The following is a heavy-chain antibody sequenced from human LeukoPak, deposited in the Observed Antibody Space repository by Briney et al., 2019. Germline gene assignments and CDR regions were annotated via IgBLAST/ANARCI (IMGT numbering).Heavy chain of an antibody. Sequence: GASVKVSCKASGYTFTSTGINWVRQAPGQGLEWMAWISPYNGNTKYARKFQGRVTVTTDTSTTTAYMDLRSLRSDDTAVYYCARSNYGGHSGVWFDPWGQGTLVTVSS. CDR3: ARSNYGGHSGVWFDP. J-gene: IGHJ5*02. D-gene: IGHD4-23*01. CDR1: GYTFTSTG. V-gene: IGHV1-18*01. CDR2: ISPYNGNT.